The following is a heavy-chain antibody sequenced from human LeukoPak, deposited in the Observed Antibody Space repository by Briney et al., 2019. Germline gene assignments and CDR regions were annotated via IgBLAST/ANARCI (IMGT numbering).Heavy chain of an antibody. J-gene: IGHJ6*04. CDR2: ISTSSSYI. Sequence: GGSLRLSCAASGFTFSSYYMNWVRQAPGKGLEWVSCISTSSSYIYYADSLKGRFTISRDNAKNSLCLQMNSLRAEDTAVYYCAELGITMIGGVWGKGTTVTISS. CDR3: AELGITMIGGV. D-gene: IGHD3-10*02. CDR1: GFTFSSYY. V-gene: IGHV3-21*01.